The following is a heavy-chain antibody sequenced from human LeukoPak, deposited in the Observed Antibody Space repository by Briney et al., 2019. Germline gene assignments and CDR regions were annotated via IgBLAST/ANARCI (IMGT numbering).Heavy chain of an antibody. V-gene: IGHV3-23*01. CDR2: ISGSGDSK. Sequence: SGGSLRLSCAASGFSFSSYAMSWVRQAPGKRLEWVSAISGSGDSKLYADSVKGRFTISRDNSKNALYLQMNSLRAEDTAVYYCANKVNTVTTADYWGQGTLVTVSS. J-gene: IGHJ4*02. CDR3: ANKVNTVTTADY. CDR1: GFSFSSYA. D-gene: IGHD4-17*01.